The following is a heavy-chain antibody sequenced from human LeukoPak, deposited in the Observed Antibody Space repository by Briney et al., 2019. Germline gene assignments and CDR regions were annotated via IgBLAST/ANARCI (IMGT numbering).Heavy chain of an antibody. CDR1: GGSITNYY. D-gene: IGHD6-19*01. V-gene: IGHV4-4*07. Sequence: SETLSLTCTVSGGSITNYYWSWVRQSAIKGLEWIGRISASGNTDYNPSLRNRVTMSVEKSKNQFSLRLSSVTAADTAVYYCARAHSSGSLGLFDYWGQGTLATVSS. CDR2: ISASGNT. J-gene: IGHJ4*02. CDR3: ARAHSSGSLGLFDY.